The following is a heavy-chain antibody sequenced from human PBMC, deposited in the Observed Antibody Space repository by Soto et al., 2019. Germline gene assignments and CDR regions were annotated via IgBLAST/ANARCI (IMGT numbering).Heavy chain of an antibody. D-gene: IGHD3-3*01. V-gene: IGHV3-43*01. J-gene: IGHJ4*02. CDR1: GFTFDDYT. Sequence: GGSLRLSCAASGFTFDDYTMHWVRQAPGKGLEWVSLISLDGGSTYYADSVKGRFTISRDNSKNSLYLQMNSLRTEDTALYYCAKDIRIFGVGDYFDYWGQGTLVTVSS. CDR3: AKDIRIFGVGDYFDY. CDR2: ISLDGGST.